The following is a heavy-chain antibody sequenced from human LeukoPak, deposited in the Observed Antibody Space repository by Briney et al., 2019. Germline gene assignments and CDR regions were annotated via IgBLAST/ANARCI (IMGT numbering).Heavy chain of an antibody. Sequence: SETLSLTCAVYGGSFSGYYWSWIRQPPGKGLEWIGEINHSGNTGYNPSLKSRVTISVDTSKNQFSLKLSSVTAADTAVYYCAGKTVSTGVDYWGQGTLVTVSP. CDR1: GGSFSGYY. D-gene: IGHD5/OR15-5a*01. V-gene: IGHV4-34*01. J-gene: IGHJ4*02. CDR2: INHSGNT. CDR3: AGKTVSTGVDY.